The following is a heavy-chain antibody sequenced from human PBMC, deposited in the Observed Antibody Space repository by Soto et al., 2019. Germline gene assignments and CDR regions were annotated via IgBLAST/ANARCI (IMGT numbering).Heavy chain of an antibody. D-gene: IGHD1-26*01. CDR2: ISYDGSNK. Sequence: QVQLVESGGSVVQPGRSLRLSCAASGFTFSSYGMHWVGQAPGKGLEWVAVISYDGSNKYYADSVKGRFTISRDNSKNTLYLQMNSLRAEDTAVYYCAKDSSGSYFDSVWYFDYWGQGTLVTVSS. V-gene: IGHV3-30*18. CDR1: GFTFSSYG. CDR3: AKDSSGSYFDSVWYFDY. J-gene: IGHJ4*02.